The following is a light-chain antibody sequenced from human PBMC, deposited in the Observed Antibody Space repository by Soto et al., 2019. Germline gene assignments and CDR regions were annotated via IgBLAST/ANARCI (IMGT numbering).Light chain of an antibody. CDR1: QSVSSY. CDR2: GAS. J-gene: IGKJ5*01. V-gene: IGKV3-15*01. Sequence: EIVLTQSPGTLSLSPGERATLSCRASQSVSSYLAWYQQKPGQAPRLFIYGASTRATGIPARFSGSGSGTEFTLTISSLQSEDFAVYYCQQYNNWPPITFGQGTRLEIK. CDR3: QQYNNWPPIT.